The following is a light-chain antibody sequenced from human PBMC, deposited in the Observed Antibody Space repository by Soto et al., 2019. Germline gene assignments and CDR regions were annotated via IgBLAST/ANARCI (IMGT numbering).Light chain of an antibody. CDR2: GAS. CDR3: QQANSFPLT. V-gene: IGKV3-15*01. Sequence: EIVMTESPATLSVSPGGRGPPPCRASQSVTSNLAWYQQKPGQAPRLLIYGASTRATGIPARFSGSGSGTEFTLTISSLQPEDFATYYCQQANSFPLTFGGGTKVDI. J-gene: IGKJ4*01. CDR1: QSVTSN.